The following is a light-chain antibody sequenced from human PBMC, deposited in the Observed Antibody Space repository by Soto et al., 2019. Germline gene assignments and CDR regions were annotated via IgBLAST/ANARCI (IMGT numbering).Light chain of an antibody. Sequence: DIQMTQSPSSVSASVGDRVTITCRASQGISSWLDWYQQKPGKAPKLLIYAASSLRSGVPSRFSGGGSGTDFYLTISSLQPEDFAAYYCQQANSFPPYTFGQGTKLEIK. V-gene: IGKV1D-12*01. CDR3: QQANSFPPYT. J-gene: IGKJ2*01. CDR2: AAS. CDR1: QGISSW.